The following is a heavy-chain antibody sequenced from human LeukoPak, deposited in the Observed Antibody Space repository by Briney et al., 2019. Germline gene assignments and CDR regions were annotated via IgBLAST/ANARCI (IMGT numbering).Heavy chain of an antibody. Sequence: GGSLRLSCAASGFTFSSYSMHWVRQAPGKGLEWVSYISSGGSTISYADSVKGRFTISRDNAKDSLYLQMNSLRAEDTALYYRAKDIKERGWLQAPTLDYWGQGTLVTVSS. CDR2: ISSGGSTI. V-gene: IGHV3-48*04. J-gene: IGHJ4*02. D-gene: IGHD5-24*01. CDR3: AKDIKERGWLQAPTLDY. CDR1: GFTFSSYS.